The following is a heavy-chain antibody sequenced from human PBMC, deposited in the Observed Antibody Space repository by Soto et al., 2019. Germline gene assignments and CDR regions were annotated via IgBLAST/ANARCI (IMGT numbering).Heavy chain of an antibody. D-gene: IGHD3-10*02. CDR2: VSTHNGNT. CDR3: ARERGLTASTLFGY. Sequence: QVQLVQSGPEVKMPGASVNVSCKASGYTFTSYGINWVRQAPGQGLEWMGRVSTHNGNTKYAQKFQARVTMTTDTSTSTVYIHLRSLRSDETAGYYCARERGLTASTLFGYWGQGTVVTVS. CDR1: GYTFTSYG. V-gene: IGHV1-18*01. J-gene: IGHJ4*02.